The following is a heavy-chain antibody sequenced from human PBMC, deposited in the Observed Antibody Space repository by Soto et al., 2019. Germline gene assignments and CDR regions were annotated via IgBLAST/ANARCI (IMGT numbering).Heavy chain of an antibody. CDR3: ASLGVGDWANYYYYYGMDV. J-gene: IGHJ6*02. CDR1: GFTFSVYA. D-gene: IGHD2-21*02. V-gene: IGHV3-23*01. CDR2: VTANGGST. Sequence: EVQLLESGGGFVQPGGSLRLCCAATGFTFSVYAMTWVRQAPGKGLEWVSAVTANGGSTYSADSVKGRFTISRDNSKNTPFLQMNRLRAEDTAVYYCASLGVGDWANYYYYYGMDVWGQGTTVTVSS.